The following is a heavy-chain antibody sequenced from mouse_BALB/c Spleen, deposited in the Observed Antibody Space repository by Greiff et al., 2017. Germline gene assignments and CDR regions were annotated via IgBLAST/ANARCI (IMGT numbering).Heavy chain of an antibody. J-gene: IGHJ2*01. V-gene: IGHV7-3*02. Sequence: VQLKESGGGLVQPGGSLRLSCATSGFTFTDYYMSWVRQPPGKALEWLGFIRNKANGYTTEYSASVKGRFTISRDNSQSILYLQMNTLRAEDSATYYCARDMALVPFDYWGQGTTLTVSS. CDR2: IRNKANGYTT. D-gene: IGHD2-10*02. CDR1: GFTFTDYY. CDR3: ARDMALVPFDY.